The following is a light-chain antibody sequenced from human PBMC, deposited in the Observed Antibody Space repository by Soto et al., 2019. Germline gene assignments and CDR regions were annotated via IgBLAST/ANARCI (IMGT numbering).Light chain of an antibody. CDR1: SGHSSYA. Sequence: QSVLTQSPSASASLGASVKLTCTLSSGHSSYAIAWHQQQPEKGPRYLMKVNSDGSHSKGDGIPDRFSGSSSGAERYLIISSLQSEDEADYYCQTWGTGAGVVFGGGTKVTVL. V-gene: IGLV4-69*01. CDR3: QTWGTGAGVV. J-gene: IGLJ2*01. CDR2: VNSDGSH.